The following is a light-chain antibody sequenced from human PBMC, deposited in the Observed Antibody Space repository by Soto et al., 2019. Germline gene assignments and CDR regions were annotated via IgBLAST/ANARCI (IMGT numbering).Light chain of an antibody. CDR1: QSVSSSY. J-gene: IGKJ3*01. Sequence: EIVLTQSPGTLSLSPGERATLSCRASQSVSSSYLAWYQQKPGQAPRLLIYGASSRATGIPDRFSGSGSGTDFTLTIRRLEPEDFAVYYWQHDGSSLIFTFGPVTKVDIK. V-gene: IGKV3-20*01. CDR2: GAS. CDR3: QHDGSSLIFT.